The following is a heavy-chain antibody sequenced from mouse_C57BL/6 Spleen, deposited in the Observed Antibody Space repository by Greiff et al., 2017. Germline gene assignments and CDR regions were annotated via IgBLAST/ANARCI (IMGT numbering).Heavy chain of an antibody. J-gene: IGHJ4*01. V-gene: IGHV1-47*01. Sequence: VQLQQSGAELVKPGASVKMSCKASGYTFTTYPIEWMKQTHGKSLEWIGTFHPYNDDTKYNEQFKGKSTLTVELSSSTVYLELSRLTSDVSAVYYCARRGYCYGSFYAMDYWGQGTSVTVSS. CDR3: ARRGYCYGSFYAMDY. D-gene: IGHD1-1*01. CDR2: FHPYNDDT. CDR1: GYTFTTYP.